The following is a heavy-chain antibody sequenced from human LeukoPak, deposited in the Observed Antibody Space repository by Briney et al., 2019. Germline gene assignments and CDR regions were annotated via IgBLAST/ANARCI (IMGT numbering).Heavy chain of an antibody. CDR3: ARSYSSSWDFDY. V-gene: IGHV1-24*01. CDR2: FDPEDGET. Sequence: ASVKVSCKVSGYTLTELSMHWVRQAPGKGLEWMGGFDPEDGETIYAQKFQGRVTITADESTSTAYMELSSLRSEDTAVNYCARSYSSSWDFDYWGQGTLVTVSS. J-gene: IGHJ4*02. D-gene: IGHD6-13*01. CDR1: GYTLTELS.